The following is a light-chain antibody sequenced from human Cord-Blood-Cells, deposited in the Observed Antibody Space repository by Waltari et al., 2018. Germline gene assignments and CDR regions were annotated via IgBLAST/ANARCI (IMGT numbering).Light chain of an antibody. CDR2: AAS. Sequence: DIQMTQSPSPLSASVGDRGCLTCRASQSISSYLNWYQQKPGKAPKLLIYAASSLQSGVPSRFSGSGSGTDFTLTISSLQPEDFATYYCQQSYSTPFTFGPGTKVDIK. CDR1: QSISSY. V-gene: IGKV1-39*01. J-gene: IGKJ3*01. CDR3: QQSYSTPFT.